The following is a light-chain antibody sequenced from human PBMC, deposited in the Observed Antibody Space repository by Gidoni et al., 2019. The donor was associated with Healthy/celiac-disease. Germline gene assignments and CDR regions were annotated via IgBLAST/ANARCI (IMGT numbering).Light chain of an antibody. CDR3: QQRSNWRVT. CDR2: DAS. CDR1: QSASSY. V-gene: IGKV3-11*01. Sequence: EIVLTQSPATLSFSPGERATLSCRASQSASSYLAWYQQKPGQAPRRLIYDASNRATGIPARFSGSGSGTDFTLTISSLEPEDFAVYYCQQRSNWRVTFGQGTKVEIK. J-gene: IGKJ1*01.